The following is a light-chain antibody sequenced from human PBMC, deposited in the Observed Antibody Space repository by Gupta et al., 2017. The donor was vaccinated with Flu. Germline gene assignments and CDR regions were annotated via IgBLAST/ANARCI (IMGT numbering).Light chain of an antibody. J-gene: IGKJ2*03. Sequence: DIQMTQSPSSLSASVGDRVTITCRASQSISSYLNWYQQKPGKAPKLLIYAASSLQSGVPSRFSGSGSGTDFTLTIGRLQPEDFATYYCQQSDSTPRSFGRGTKMEIK. V-gene: IGKV1-39*01. CDR3: QQSDSTPRS. CDR1: QSISSY. CDR2: AAS.